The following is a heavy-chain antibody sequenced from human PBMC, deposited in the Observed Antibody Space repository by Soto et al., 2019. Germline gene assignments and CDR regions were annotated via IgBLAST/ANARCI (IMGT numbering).Heavy chain of an antibody. CDR2: ISYDGSNK. Sequence: GGSLRLSCAASGFTFSSYGMHWVRQAPGKGLEWVAVISYDGSNKYYADSVKGRFTISRDNSKNTLYLQMNSLRAEDTAVYYCAKPMTGYCSGGSCYAPFDYWGQGTLVTVSS. CDR1: GFTFSSYG. D-gene: IGHD2-15*01. CDR3: AKPMTGYCSGGSCYAPFDY. J-gene: IGHJ4*02. V-gene: IGHV3-30*18.